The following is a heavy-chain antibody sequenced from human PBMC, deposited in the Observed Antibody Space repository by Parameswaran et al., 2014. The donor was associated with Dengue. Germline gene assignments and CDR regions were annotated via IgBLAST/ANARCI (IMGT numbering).Heavy chain of an antibody. V-gene: IGHV1-18*01. D-gene: IGHD3-16*02. J-gene: IGHJ6*02. CDR2: ISAYNGNT. CDR3: ARVEEVFGTSYGFGMDV. Sequence: SWVRQAPGQGLEWMGWISAYNGNTNYAQKLQGRVTMATDTSTSTAYMELRSLRSDDTADYYCARVEEVFGTSYGFGMDVWGQGTTVTVSS.